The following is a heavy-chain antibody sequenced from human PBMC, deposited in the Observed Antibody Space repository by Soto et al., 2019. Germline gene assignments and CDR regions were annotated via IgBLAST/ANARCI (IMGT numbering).Heavy chain of an antibody. Sequence: QVQLVASGGGLVKPGGSLRLSCAASGFTFSDYYMSWIRQAPGKGLEWVSYISSSSSYTNYADSVKGRFTVSRDNAKNSLYLQMNSLRAEDTAVYYCARRAAAGAADYWGQGTLVTVSS. CDR3: ARRAAAGAADY. CDR2: ISSSSSYT. CDR1: GFTFSDYY. D-gene: IGHD6-25*01. V-gene: IGHV3-11*05. J-gene: IGHJ4*02.